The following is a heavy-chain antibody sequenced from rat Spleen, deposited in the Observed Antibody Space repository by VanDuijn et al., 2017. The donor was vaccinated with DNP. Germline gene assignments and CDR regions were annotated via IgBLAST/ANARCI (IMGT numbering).Heavy chain of an antibody. CDR3: ARDVGGPIWFAY. D-gene: IGHD4-3*01. J-gene: IGHJ3*01. CDR2: IRSDGST. V-gene: IGHV2-65*01. CDR1: GFSLTSYS. Sequence: QVQLKESGPGLVQPSETLSLTCTVSGFSLTSYSVSWVRQPSGKGLEWMGVIRSDGSTEYNSEFKSRLSISRVTSKNQVFLKMNSLKTEDTGVYYCARDVGGPIWFAYWGRGTLVTVSS.